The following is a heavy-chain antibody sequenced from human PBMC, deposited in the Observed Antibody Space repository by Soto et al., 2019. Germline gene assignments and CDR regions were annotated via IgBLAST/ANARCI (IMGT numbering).Heavy chain of an antibody. V-gene: IGHV3-21*01. CDR2: ISSSSSYI. CDR1: GFTFSSYS. Sequence: EVQLVESGGGLVKPGGSLRLSCAASGFTFSSYSMNWVRQAPGKGLEWVSSISSSSSYIYYADSVKGRFTISRDNAKNSLYLQMNSLRAEDTAVYYCAREPRTVAASHYFDYWGQGTLVTVSS. D-gene: IGHD6-19*01. CDR3: AREPRTVAASHYFDY. J-gene: IGHJ4*02.